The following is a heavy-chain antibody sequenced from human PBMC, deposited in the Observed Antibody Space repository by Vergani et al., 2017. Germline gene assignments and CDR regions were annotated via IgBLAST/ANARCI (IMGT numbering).Heavy chain of an antibody. CDR1: GYTFTSYY. J-gene: IGHJ5*02. CDR3: ARDRAIAAAGYWFDP. V-gene: IGHV1-46*01. Sequence: QVQLVQSGAEVKKPGASVKVSCKASGYTFTSYYMHWVRQAPGQGLEWMGIINPSGGSTSYAQKFQGRVTMTRDTSTSTVYMELSSLRSEDTAVYYCARDRAIAAAGYWFDPWGRGTLVTVSS. D-gene: IGHD6-13*01. CDR2: INPSGGST.